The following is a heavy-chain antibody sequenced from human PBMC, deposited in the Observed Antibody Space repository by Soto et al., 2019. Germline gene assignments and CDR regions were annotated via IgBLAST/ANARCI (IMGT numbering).Heavy chain of an antibody. Sequence: SETLSLTCTVSGGSISSSSYYWGWIRQPPGKGLEWIGSIYYSGSTYYNPSLKSRVTISVDTSKNQFSLKLSSVTAADTAVYYCAGEIAAAGPEYFQHWGQGTLVTVSS. D-gene: IGHD6-13*01. CDR3: AGEIAAAGPEYFQH. J-gene: IGHJ1*01. V-gene: IGHV4-39*01. CDR2: IYYSGST. CDR1: GGSISSSSYY.